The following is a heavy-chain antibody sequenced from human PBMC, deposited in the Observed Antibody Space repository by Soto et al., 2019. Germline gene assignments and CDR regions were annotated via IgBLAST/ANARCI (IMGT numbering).Heavy chain of an antibody. CDR2: ISYDGSNK. CDR3: ASTYYYDSSGHPGFDY. Sequence: PGGSLRLSCAASGFTFSSYAMHWVRQAPGKGLEWVAVISYDGSNKYYADSVKGRFTISRDNSKNTLYLQMNSLRAEDTAVYYCASTYYYDSSGHPGFDYWGQGTLVTVSS. V-gene: IGHV3-30-3*01. J-gene: IGHJ4*02. CDR1: GFTFSSYA. D-gene: IGHD3-22*01.